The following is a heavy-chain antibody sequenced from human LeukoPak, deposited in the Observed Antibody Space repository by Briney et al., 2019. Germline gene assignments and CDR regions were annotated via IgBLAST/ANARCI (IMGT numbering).Heavy chain of an antibody. CDR2: VWYDGSNN. D-gene: IGHD6-19*01. CDR1: GFTFSAHA. V-gene: IGHV3-33*08. CDR3: ARDINSGWYDY. J-gene: IGHJ4*02. Sequence: GGSLRLSCAASGFTFSAHAMHWVRQAPGKGLEWVAVVWYDGSNNYYADSVKGRFTISRDNSQNTLYLQMNSLRAEDTAVYYCARDINSGWYDYWGQGTLVTVSS.